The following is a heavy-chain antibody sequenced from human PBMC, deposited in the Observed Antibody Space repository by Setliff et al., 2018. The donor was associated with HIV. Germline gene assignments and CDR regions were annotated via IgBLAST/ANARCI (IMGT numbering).Heavy chain of an antibody. D-gene: IGHD2-15*01. CDR3: ARVRYCSGGSCYGGEYWFGP. V-gene: IGHV1-46*01. Sequence: ASVKVSCKASGHTFTSYYIRWVRQAPGQGLEWMGVIHPSGGSTSYAQSFQDRVTMTRDTATITVYMELSSLRSEDTAVYYCARVRYCSGGSCYGGEYWFGPWGQGTQVTVSS. J-gene: IGHJ5*02. CDR1: GHTFTSYY. CDR2: IHPSGGST.